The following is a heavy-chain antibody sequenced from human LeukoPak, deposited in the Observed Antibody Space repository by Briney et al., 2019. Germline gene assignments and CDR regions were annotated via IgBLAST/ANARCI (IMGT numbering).Heavy chain of an antibody. CDR2: IKHDGSEK. CDR3: ATDRGWRTSGYYLYYFEY. Sequence: AGGSLRLSCAASGFIFTNYFMSWVRQAPGKGLEWVASIKHDGSEKYYVDSARGRFTISRDNTMNSLYLQMSSLRAEDTAVYYCATDRGWRTSGYYLYYFEYWGQGTLVTYSS. D-gene: IGHD3-3*01. J-gene: IGHJ4*02. CDR1: GFIFTNYF. V-gene: IGHV3-7*01.